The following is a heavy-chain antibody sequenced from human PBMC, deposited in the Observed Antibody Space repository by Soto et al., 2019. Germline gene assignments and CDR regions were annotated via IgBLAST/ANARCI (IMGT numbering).Heavy chain of an antibody. V-gene: IGHV3-23*01. CDR2: ISGSGGST. CDR3: AQSRSSWYFNWGGYFDY. CDR1: GFTFSSYA. Sequence: EVQLLESGGGLVQPGGSLRLSCAASGFTFSSYAMSWVRQAPGKGLEWVSAISGSGGSTYYADSVKGRFTISRDNSKNTLYLQMNSLRAEDTAVYYCAQSRSSWYFNWGGYFDYWGQGTLVTVSS. D-gene: IGHD6-13*01. J-gene: IGHJ4*02.